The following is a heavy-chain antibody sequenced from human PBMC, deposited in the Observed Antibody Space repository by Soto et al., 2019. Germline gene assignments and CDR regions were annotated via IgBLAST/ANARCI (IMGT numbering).Heavy chain of an antibody. CDR3: ARPHHLRVAFIPGDMDV. Sequence: EVQLVESGGGLVQPGGSLRLSCAASGFTFTDHFVDWVRQAPGKGLEWVGRSKNKANAYTTEYAASGKGSFSVSRDQSKKSVYLQMNSRKTEDTAVYYCARPHHLRVAFIPGDMDVWGQGTTVTVSS. J-gene: IGHJ6*02. CDR1: GFTFTDHF. V-gene: IGHV3-72*01. CDR2: SKNKANAYTT. D-gene: IGHD2-21*01.